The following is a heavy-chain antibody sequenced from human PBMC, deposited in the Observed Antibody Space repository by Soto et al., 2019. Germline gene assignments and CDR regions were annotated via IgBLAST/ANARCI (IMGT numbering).Heavy chain of an antibody. Sequence: SETLSLTCAVYGGSFSCYYWIWIRQPPGKGLEWIGEINHSGSTNYNPSLKSRVTISVDTSKNQFSLKLSSVTAADTAVYYCARGVRITMVRGGKKPVPVAFDIWGQGTMVTVS. CDR2: INHSGST. CDR3: ARGVRITMVRGGKKPVPVAFDI. V-gene: IGHV4-34*01. CDR1: GGSFSCYY. D-gene: IGHD3-10*01. J-gene: IGHJ3*02.